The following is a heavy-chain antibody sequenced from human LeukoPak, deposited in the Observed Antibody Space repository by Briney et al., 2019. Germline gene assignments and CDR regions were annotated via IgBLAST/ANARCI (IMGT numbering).Heavy chain of an antibody. J-gene: IGHJ6*03. CDR2: IRFDGSNN. CDR1: GFTFSGSA. V-gene: IGHV3-30*02. D-gene: IGHD3-22*01. Sequence: GGSLRLSCAASGFTFSGSAMHWVRQAPGKGLEWVAFIRFDGSNNYYADSVKGRFTISRDNSKNTLYLQMNSLRAEDTAVYYCAKDGGGYYPYYYYYMDVWGKGTTVTISS. CDR3: AKDGGGYYPYYYYYMDV.